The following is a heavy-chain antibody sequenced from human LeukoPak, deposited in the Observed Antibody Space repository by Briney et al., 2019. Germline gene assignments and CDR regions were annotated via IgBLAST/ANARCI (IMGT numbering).Heavy chain of an antibody. CDR2: INPNSGGT. Sequence: ASVKVSCKASGYTFTGYYMHWVRQAPGQGLEWMGLINPNSGGTNYAQKFQGWVTMTRDTSISTAYMELSRLRSDDTAVYYCARGKGGYYRIWTHYFDYWGQGTLVTVSS. D-gene: IGHD3-22*01. CDR1: GYTFTGYY. J-gene: IGHJ4*02. CDR3: ARGKGGYYRIWTHYFDY. V-gene: IGHV1-2*04.